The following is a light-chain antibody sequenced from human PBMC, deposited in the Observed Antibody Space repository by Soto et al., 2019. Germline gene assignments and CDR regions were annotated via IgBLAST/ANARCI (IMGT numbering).Light chain of an antibody. J-gene: IGLJ1*01. CDR2: LNSDGSH. CDR1: SGHSSYA. CDR3: QTWGTGIRV. V-gene: IGLV4-69*01. Sequence: QSVLTQSPSASASLGASVKLTCTLSSGHSSYAIAWHQQQPEKGPRYLMKLNSDGSHSKGDGIPDRFSGSSSGAESYLTISSLQSEDEADYYWQTWGTGIRVFGTGTKLTVL.